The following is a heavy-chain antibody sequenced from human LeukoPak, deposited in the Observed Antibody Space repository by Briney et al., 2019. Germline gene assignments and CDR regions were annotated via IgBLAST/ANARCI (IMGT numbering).Heavy chain of an antibody. CDR2: ISSTSIYT. CDR3: AREDGYSSSWYSDY. D-gene: IGHD6-13*01. J-gene: IGHJ4*02. CDR1: GFTFSDYY. Sequence: SLRLSCAASGFTFSDYYMSWIRPAPGKGLEWVSDISSTSIYTNYADSVKGRFTISRDNAKNSLYLQMNSLRAEDTAVYYCAREDGYSSSWYSDYWGQGTLVTVSS. V-gene: IGHV3-11*05.